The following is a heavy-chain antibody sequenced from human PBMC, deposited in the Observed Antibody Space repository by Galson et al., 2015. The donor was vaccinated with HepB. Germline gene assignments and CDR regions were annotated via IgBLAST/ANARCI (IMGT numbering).Heavy chain of an antibody. D-gene: IGHD6-13*01. J-gene: IGHJ4*02. CDR2: ISTYTGHT. CDR1: GYTFTSYG. CDR3: ARDLLTAATDF. V-gene: IGHV1-18*04. Sequence: SVKVSCKASGYTFTSYGFSWARQAPGQGLEWVGWISTYTGHTDSAQQFQGRVTMTTETSTSTDYMVLRSLRSDDTAVYYCARDLLTAATDFWGQGTLVTVSS.